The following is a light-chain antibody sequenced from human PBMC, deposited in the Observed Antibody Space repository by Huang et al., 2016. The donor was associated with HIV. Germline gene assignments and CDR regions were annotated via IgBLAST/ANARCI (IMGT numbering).Light chain of an antibody. V-gene: IGKV3-15*01. CDR3: QQYNNWPRT. Sequence: EIVLTQSQATMSVSPGERTTLSCRASQSVSRNLAWNQQKPGQAPSRALEGSATSATGSPAMFSGSGCGTEFTLTISILQSEEFAIYYCQQYNNWPRTFGQGTKVEIK. CDR2: GSA. CDR1: QSVSRN. J-gene: IGKJ1*01.